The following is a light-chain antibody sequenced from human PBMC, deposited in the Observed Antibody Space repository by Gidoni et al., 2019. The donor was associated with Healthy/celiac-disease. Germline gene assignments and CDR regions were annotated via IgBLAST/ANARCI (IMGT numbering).Light chain of an antibody. J-gene: IGKJ4*01. CDR1: QSVSSY. V-gene: IGKV3-11*01. CDR2: DAS. CDR3: PQRSNWLT. Sequence: EIVLTQSPATLSLSTGERATLSCRASQSVSSYLAWYQQQPGKAPSLLLYDASNRATGLPARFIGSGSGTVLTLTISILEPEDFAFYYCPQRSNWLTFGGGTKVEIK.